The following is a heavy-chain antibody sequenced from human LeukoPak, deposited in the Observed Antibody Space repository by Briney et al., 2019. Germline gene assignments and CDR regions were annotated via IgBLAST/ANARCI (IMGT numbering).Heavy chain of an antibody. D-gene: IGHD3-16*02. Sequence: SETLSLTCTVSGGSISSYYWSWIRQPPGKGLEWIAYVYYSGSTNYNPSLKSRVTISVDTSKNQFSLKLSSVTAADTAVYYCARDQVYDYVWGSYHMAFDIWGQGTMVTVSS. CDR1: GGSISSYY. V-gene: IGHV4-59*01. CDR3: ARDQVYDYVWGSYHMAFDI. J-gene: IGHJ3*02. CDR2: VYYSGST.